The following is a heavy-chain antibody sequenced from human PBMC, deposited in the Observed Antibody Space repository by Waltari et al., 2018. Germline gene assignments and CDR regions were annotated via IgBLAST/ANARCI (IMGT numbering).Heavy chain of an antibody. CDR1: GGTFSSYA. V-gene: IGHV1-69*05. D-gene: IGHD1-7*01. J-gene: IGHJ3*02. CDR3: ARIPLRWNYDPGI. Sequence: QVQLVQSGAEVKKPGSSVKVSCKASGGTFSSYAISWVRQAPGQGLEWMGRIIPIFGTANYAQKFQGRVTMTRNTSISTAYMELSSLRSEDTAVYYCARIPLRWNYDPGIWGQGTMVTVSS. CDR2: IIPIFGTA.